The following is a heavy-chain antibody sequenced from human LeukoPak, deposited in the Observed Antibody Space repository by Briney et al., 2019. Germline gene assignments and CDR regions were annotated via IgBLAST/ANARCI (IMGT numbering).Heavy chain of an antibody. J-gene: IGHJ4*02. V-gene: IGHV3-23*01. CDR1: GFTFSNYA. CDR3: AKRIQSAMAMGY. CDR2: ISGSGGST. Sequence: GGSLRLSCAASGFTFSNYALSWVRQAPGKGLEWVSDISGSGGSTYHADSVKGRFTISRDNSKNTMYLQMNSLRAEDTAVYYCAKRIQSAMAMGYWGQGTLVTVSS. D-gene: IGHD5-18*01.